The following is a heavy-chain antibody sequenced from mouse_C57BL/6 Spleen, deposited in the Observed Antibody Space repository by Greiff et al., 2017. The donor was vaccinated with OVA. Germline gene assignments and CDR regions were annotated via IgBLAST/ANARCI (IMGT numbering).Heavy chain of an antibody. CDR3: ARNTVVAPNYAMDY. V-gene: IGHV1-72*01. CDR2: IDPNSGGT. D-gene: IGHD1-1*01. Sequence: QVHVKQSGAELVKPGASVKLSCKASGYTFTSYWMHWVKQRPGRGLEWIGRIDPNSGGTKYNEKFKSKATLTVDKPSSTAYMQLSSLTSEDSAVYYCARNTVVAPNYAMDYWGQGTSVTVSS. CDR1: GYTFTSYW. J-gene: IGHJ4*01.